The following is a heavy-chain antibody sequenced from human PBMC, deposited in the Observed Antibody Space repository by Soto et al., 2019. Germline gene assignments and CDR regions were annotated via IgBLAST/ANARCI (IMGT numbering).Heavy chain of an antibody. D-gene: IGHD6-19*01. Sequence: EVPLVESGGGLVQPGGSLRLSCAASGFTFISYWMHWVRQAPGKGLVWVSRINSDGSSTSYADSVKGRFTISRDNAKNTLYLQMNSLRAEDTAVYYCAVAVAGPTAIGYWGQGTLVTVSS. V-gene: IGHV3-74*01. CDR1: GFTFISYW. CDR2: INSDGSST. J-gene: IGHJ4*02. CDR3: AVAVAGPTAIGY.